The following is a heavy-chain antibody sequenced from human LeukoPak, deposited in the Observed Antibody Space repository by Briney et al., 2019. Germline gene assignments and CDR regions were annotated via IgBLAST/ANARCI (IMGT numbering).Heavy chain of an antibody. J-gene: IGHJ4*02. CDR2: INPNNGGT. Sequence: ASVTVSCTASGYTFTSYGISWVRQAPGQGLEWMGRINPNNGGTNYAQKFQGRVAMTRDTSISTAYMELSRLRSDDTAVYYCASSEMATINPLDYWGQGTLVTVSS. CDR3: ASSEMATINPLDY. CDR1: GYTFTSYG. V-gene: IGHV1-2*06. D-gene: IGHD5-24*01.